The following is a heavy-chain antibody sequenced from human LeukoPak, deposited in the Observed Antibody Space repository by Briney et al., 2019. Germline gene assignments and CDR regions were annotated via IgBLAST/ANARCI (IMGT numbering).Heavy chain of an antibody. Sequence: GGSLRLSCAASGFTFSSYAMSWVRQAPGKELEWVSAISGSGGSTYYADSVKGRFTISRDNAKSSLFLQMNSLRVEDTAVYYCARAHCSGRGCYQRYDGFDIWGQGTVVTVSS. J-gene: IGHJ3*02. CDR1: GFTFSSYA. D-gene: IGHD2-15*01. CDR3: ARAHCSGRGCYQRYDGFDI. CDR2: ISGSGGST. V-gene: IGHV3-23*01.